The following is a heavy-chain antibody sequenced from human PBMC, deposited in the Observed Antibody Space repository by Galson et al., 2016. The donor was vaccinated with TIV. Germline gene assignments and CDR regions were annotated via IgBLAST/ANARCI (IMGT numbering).Heavy chain of an antibody. J-gene: IGHJ4*02. CDR3: ARDRRGVLDSTLFDN. D-gene: IGHD6-13*01. V-gene: IGHV1-18*04. CDR2: ISGYDTNT. CDR1: GYTFTNYG. Sequence: SVKVSCKASGYTFTNYGISWVRQAPGQGLEWMGWISGYDTNTGYVQKLQDRVTMTKDTSTSTAYMELRSLRSDDTAGYYCARDRRGVLDSTLFDNWGQGTPVTVSS.